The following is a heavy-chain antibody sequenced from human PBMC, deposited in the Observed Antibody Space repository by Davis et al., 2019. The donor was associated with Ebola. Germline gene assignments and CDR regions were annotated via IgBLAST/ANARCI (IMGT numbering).Heavy chain of an antibody. J-gene: IGHJ4*02. Sequence: SVKVSCKASGGTFSSYAISWVRQAPGQGLEWMGGIIPIFGTANYAQKFQGRVTITADESTSTAYIELSSLRFEETAVYYCARVKPDYGDYVWEGERDRYYFDYWGQGTLVTVSS. V-gene: IGHV1-69*13. CDR2: IIPIFGTA. CDR3: ARVKPDYGDYVWEGERDRYYFDY. CDR1: GGTFSSYA. D-gene: IGHD4-17*01.